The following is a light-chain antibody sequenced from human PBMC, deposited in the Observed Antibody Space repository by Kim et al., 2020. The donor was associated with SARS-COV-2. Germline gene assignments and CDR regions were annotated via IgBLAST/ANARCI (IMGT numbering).Light chain of an antibody. V-gene: IGKV1D-13*01. J-gene: IGKJ4*01. Sequence: GDRVTITCRASQGISSALVWYQQKPGKAPMLLIYDALSLESWVPSRFRGSVSGTDFTLTINSLQPEDFATYYCQQFNHYPVVFGGGIKV. CDR1: QGISSA. CDR2: DAL. CDR3: QQFNHYPVV.